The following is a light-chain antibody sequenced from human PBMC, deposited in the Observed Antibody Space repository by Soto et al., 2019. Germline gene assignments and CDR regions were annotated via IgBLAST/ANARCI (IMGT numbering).Light chain of an antibody. J-gene: IGKJ4*01. Sequence: EIVLTQSPATLSLSPGERATLSCRASQTVSTYLAWYQQKPGQAPRLLIYDAFNRATGIPARFSGSGSGTDFTLTISSLEPEDFAVYYCQQRKNWPITVGGGTKVEIK. V-gene: IGKV3-11*01. CDR1: QTVSTY. CDR2: DAF. CDR3: QQRKNWPIT.